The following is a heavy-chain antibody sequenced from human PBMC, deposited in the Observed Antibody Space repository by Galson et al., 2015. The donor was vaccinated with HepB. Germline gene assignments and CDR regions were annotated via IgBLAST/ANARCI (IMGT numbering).Heavy chain of an antibody. CDR2: IRYDGSNK. V-gene: IGHV3-30*02. J-gene: IGHJ4*02. D-gene: IGHD2-2*01. Sequence: SLRLSCAASGFTFSSYGMYWVRQAPGKGLEWVAFIRYDGSNKYYADSVKGRFTISRDNSKNTLYLQMNSLRPEDTALYYCAKPTPSIVLIPAAFDYWGQGTLVTVSS. CDR3: AKPTPSIVLIPAAFDY. CDR1: GFTFSSYG.